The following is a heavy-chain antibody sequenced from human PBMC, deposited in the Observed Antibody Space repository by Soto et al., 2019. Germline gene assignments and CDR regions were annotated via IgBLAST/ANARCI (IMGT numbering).Heavy chain of an antibody. D-gene: IGHD3-10*01. V-gene: IGHV3-33*08. CDR2: IWYNGSNK. CDR1: GFTFSSYG. Sequence: GGSLRLSCAASGFTFSSYGMHWVRQAPGKGLEWVAVIWYNGSNKYYAHSVKARFTIYRDNSNNTLYLQMTSLRAEDTAVYYCPSGEGDFDYWGKGTMVTVSS. J-gene: IGHJ4*02. CDR3: PSGEGDFDY.